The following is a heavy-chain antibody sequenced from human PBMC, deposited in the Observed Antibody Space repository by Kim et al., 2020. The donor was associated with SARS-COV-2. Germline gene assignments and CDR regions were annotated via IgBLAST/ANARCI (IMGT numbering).Heavy chain of an antibody. CDR1: GFTFSSYA. Sequence: GGSLRLSCAASGFTFSSYAMSWVRQAPGKGLEWVSAISGSGGSTYYADSVKGRFTISRDNSKNTLYLQMNSLRAEDTAVYYCGREQWLVGNGMDVWGQGTTVTVSS. D-gene: IGHD6-19*01. CDR3: GREQWLVGNGMDV. V-gene: IGHV3-23*01. J-gene: IGHJ6*02. CDR2: ISGSGGST.